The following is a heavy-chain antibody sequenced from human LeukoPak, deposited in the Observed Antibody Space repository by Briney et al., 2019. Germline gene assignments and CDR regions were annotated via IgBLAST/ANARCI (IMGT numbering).Heavy chain of an antibody. Sequence: QAGGSLRLSCAASGFTFSGYAMTWVRQAPGKGLEWVSAISGSDNSTYYADSVKGRFTISRDTSKNTLYLQMNSLTAEDTAVYYCAKNMILDNDNYYFDYWGQGTLVTVSS. D-gene: IGHD3-22*01. CDR2: ISGSDNST. V-gene: IGHV3-23*01. CDR3: AKNMILDNDNYYFDY. CDR1: GFTFSGYA. J-gene: IGHJ4*02.